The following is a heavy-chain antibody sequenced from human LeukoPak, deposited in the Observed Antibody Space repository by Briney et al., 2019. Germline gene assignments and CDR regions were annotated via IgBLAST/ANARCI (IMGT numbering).Heavy chain of an antibody. J-gene: IGHJ4*02. D-gene: IGHD5-12*01. CDR1: GGTFSSYA. CDR2: IIPIFGTA. CDR3: ARDYPYVGYSGYAPFDY. V-gene: IGHV1-69*01. Sequence: SVKVSCKASGGTFSSYAISWVRQAPGQGLEWMGGIIPIFGTANYAQKFQGRVTITADESTSTAYMELSSLRSEDTAVYYCARDYPYVGYSGYAPFDYWGQGTLVTVS.